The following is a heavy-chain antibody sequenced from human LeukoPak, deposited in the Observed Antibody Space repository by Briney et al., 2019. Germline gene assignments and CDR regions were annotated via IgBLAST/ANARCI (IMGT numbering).Heavy chain of an antibody. V-gene: IGHV4-59*01. Sequence: PSETLSLTCAVSGGSISSYYWSWIRQPPGKGLEWIGDIYYSGSTNYNPSLKSRVTISVDTSKNQFSLKLSSVTAADTAVYYCARYAWVTTLVVPAAIDYYYYMDVWGKGTTVTVSS. D-gene: IGHD2-2*01. CDR2: IYYSGST. CDR1: GGSISSYY. J-gene: IGHJ6*03. CDR3: ARYAWVTTLVVPAAIDYYYYMDV.